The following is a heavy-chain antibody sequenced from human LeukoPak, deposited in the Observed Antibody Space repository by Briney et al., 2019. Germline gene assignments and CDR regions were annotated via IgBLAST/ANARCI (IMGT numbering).Heavy chain of an antibody. CDR1: GSTFSNAW. Sequence: PGGSLRLSCAASGSTFSNAWMSWVRQAPGKGLEWVGRIKSKTDGGITDYAAPVKGRFTISRDDSKNTLYLQMYSLKTEDTAMYYCLYFWSGSSLVDYWGQGALVTVSS. CDR3: LYFWSGSSLVDY. CDR2: IKSKTDGGIT. V-gene: IGHV3-15*01. J-gene: IGHJ4*02. D-gene: IGHD3-3*01.